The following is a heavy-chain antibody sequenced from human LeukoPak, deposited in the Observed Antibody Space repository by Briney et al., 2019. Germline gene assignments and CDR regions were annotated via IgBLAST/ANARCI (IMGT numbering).Heavy chain of an antibody. D-gene: IGHD1-26*01. J-gene: IGHJ4*02. CDR1: GFTFSSYW. CDR3: ARESGSYFDY. V-gene: IGHV3-7*01. Sequence: GGSLRLSCAAYGFTFSSYWMSWVRQAPGKGLEWVANIKQDGSEKYYVDSVKGRFTISRDNAKNSLYLQMNSLRAEDTAVYYCARESGSYFDYWGQGTLVTVSS. CDR2: IKQDGSEK.